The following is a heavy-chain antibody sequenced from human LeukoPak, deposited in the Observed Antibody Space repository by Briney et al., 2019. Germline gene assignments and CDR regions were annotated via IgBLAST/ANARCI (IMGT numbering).Heavy chain of an antibody. J-gene: IGHJ4*02. Sequence: ASVKVSCKASGYTFTGYHIHWVRQAPGQGLEWMGWINPNSGVANYAQKFQGRVTMTRDTSISTAYMELSRLTSDDTAVYYCASRDGPQGAFDYWAREPWSPSPQ. V-gene: IGHV1-2*02. CDR2: INPNSGVA. CDR3: ASRDGPQGAFDY. D-gene: IGHD5-24*01. CDR1: GYTFTGYH.